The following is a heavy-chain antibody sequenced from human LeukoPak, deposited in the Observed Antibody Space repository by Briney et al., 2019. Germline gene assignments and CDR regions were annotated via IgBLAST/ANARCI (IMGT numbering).Heavy chain of an antibody. J-gene: IGHJ4*02. V-gene: IGHV1-18*01. CDR1: GYTFTNYP. CDR2: ISPYNGNT. CDR3: ARDRGGPGDY. D-gene: IGHD2-15*01. Sequence: ASVKVSCKASGYTFTNYPITWVRQAPGQGLEWMGWISPYNGNTNYAQKLQGRVTMTTDTSTSTAYMELRSLRSDDTAVYYCARDRGGPGDYWGQGTLVTVSS.